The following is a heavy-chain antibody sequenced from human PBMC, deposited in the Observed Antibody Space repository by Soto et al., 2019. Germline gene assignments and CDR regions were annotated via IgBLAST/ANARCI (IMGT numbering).Heavy chain of an antibody. CDR2: FDPEDGET. CDR1: GYTLTELS. Sequence: GASVKVSCKVSGYTLTELSMHWVRQAPGKGLEWMGSFDPEDGETIYAQKFQGRVTMTEDTSTDTAYMELSSLRSEDTAVYYCATGNPKYXSSGYYYVGGYYYGMDVWGQGTTVTVSS. J-gene: IGHJ6*02. CDR3: ATGNPKYXSSGYYYVGGYYYGMDV. V-gene: IGHV1-24*01. D-gene: IGHD3-22*01.